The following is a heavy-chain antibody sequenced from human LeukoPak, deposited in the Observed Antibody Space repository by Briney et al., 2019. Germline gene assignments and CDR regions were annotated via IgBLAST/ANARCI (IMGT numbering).Heavy chain of an antibody. V-gene: IGHV3-30*18. J-gene: IGHJ6*02. CDR2: ISYDGSNK. CDR3: AKSLWFENYGMDV. CDR1: GFTFSNAW. D-gene: IGHD3-10*01. Sequence: GGSLRLSCAASGFTFSNAWMSWVRQAPGKGLEWVAVISYDGSNKYYADSVKGRFTISRDNSKNTLYLQMNSLRAEDTAVYYCAKSLWFENYGMDVWGQGTTVTVSS.